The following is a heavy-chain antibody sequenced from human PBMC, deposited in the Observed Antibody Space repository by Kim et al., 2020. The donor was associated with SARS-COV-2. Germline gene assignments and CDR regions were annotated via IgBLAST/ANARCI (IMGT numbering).Heavy chain of an antibody. J-gene: IGHJ6*02. D-gene: IGHD3-22*01. CDR2: ISWNSGSI. V-gene: IGHV3-9*01. CDR1: GFTFDDYA. Sequence: GGSLRLSCAASGFTFDDYAMHWVRQAPGKGLEWVSGISWNSGSIGYADSVKGRFTISRDNAKNSLYLQMNSLRAEDTALYYCAKATVITRGYYYYGMDVWGQGTTVTVSS. CDR3: AKATVITRGYYYYGMDV.